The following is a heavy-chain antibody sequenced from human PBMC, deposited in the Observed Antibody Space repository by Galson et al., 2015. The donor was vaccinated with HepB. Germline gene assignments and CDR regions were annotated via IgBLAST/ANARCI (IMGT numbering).Heavy chain of an antibody. D-gene: IGHD1-26*01. CDR1: GFTFSSHG. CDR3: ARDRERDGSNAGFDY. J-gene: IGHJ4*02. V-gene: IGHV3-33*08. Sequence: SLRLSCAVSGFTFSSHGMHWVRQAPGKGLEWVAVIWYDGNKEYYTDSVKGRFTISRDNSKNTLYMQMNSLRAEDTAVYYCARDRERDGSNAGFDYWGQGTLVTVSS. CDR2: IWYDGNKE.